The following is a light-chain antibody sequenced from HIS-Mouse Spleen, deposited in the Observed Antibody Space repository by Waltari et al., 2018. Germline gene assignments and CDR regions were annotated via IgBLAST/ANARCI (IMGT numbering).Light chain of an antibody. V-gene: IGLV3-10*01. CDR2: EDS. CDR1: ASPTKY. CDR3: YSTDSSGNHRV. J-gene: IGLJ2*01. Sequence: SYELTQPPPVSVSPGQTASITCSGDASPTKYAQWCQHNSGQAPVLVIYEDSKRPSGSPERFSGSSSGTMATLTISGAQVEDEADYYCYSTDSSGNHRVFGGGTKLTVL.